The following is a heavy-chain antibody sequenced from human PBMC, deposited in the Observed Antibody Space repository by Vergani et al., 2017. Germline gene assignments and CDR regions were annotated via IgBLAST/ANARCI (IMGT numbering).Heavy chain of an antibody. CDR2: IIPIFGTA. CDR1: GGTFSSYA. D-gene: IGHD2-15*01. Sequence: QVQLVQSGAEVKKPGSSVKVSCKASGGTFSSYAISWVRQPPGQGLEWMGRIIPIFGTANYAQKFQGRVTITADESTSTAYMELSSLRSEYTAVYYCARPRFTPYCSGGSCHAEYFQHWGQGTLVTVSS. J-gene: IGHJ1*01. V-gene: IGHV1-69*13. CDR3: ARPRFTPYCSGGSCHAEYFQH.